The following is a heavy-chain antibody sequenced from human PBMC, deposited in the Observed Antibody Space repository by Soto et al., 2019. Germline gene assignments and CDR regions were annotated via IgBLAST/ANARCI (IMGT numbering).Heavy chain of an antibody. CDR2: ISGSGGST. CDR3: AKDKDSSGWFWGMDV. Sequence: EVQLLESGGGLVQPGGSLRLSCAASGFTFSSYAMSWVRQAPGKGLEWVSAISGSGGSTYYADSVKGRFTISRDNSKNPLYLQMNSLRAEDTAVYYCAKDKDSSGWFWGMDVWGQGTTVTVSS. V-gene: IGHV3-23*01. D-gene: IGHD6-19*01. J-gene: IGHJ6*02. CDR1: GFTFSSYA.